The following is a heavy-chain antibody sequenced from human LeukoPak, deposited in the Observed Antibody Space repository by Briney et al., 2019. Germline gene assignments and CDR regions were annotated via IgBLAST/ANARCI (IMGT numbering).Heavy chain of an antibody. V-gene: IGHV5-51*01. CDR1: GYSFTSYW. CDR3: ARRVVAATDAFDI. J-gene: IGHJ3*02. Sequence: GESLKISCKGSGYSFTSYWIGCVRQMPGKGLEWMGIIYPGDSDTRYSPSFQGQVTISADKSISTAYLQWSSLKASDTAMYYCARRVVAATDAFDIWGQGTMVTVSS. CDR2: IYPGDSDT. D-gene: IGHD2-15*01.